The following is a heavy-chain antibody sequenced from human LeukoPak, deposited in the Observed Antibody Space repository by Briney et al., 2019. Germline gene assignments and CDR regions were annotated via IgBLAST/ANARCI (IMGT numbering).Heavy chain of an antibody. CDR2: INQDGSEK. D-gene: IGHD4-23*01. J-gene: IGHJ4*02. CDR1: GFTFRSYW. V-gene: IGHV3-7*01. CDR3: ATDPRPDSGNFLGFDY. Sequence: GGSLRLSCVASGFTFRSYWMSWVRQAPGKGLEWEANINQDGSEKYYVDSVKGRFTISRDNSKNSLYLQMSSLRAEDAAVYYCATDPRPDSGNFLGFDYWGQGTLVTVSS.